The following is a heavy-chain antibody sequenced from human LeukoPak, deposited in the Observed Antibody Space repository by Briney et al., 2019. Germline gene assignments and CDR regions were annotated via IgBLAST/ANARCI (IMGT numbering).Heavy chain of an antibody. V-gene: IGHV3-30*02. CDR1: GFTFSIYG. Sequence: GGSLRLSCAASGFTFSIYGMHWVRQAPGKGLEWVAFIRSGGGNKYYADSVKGRFTTSRDNSKYTLHLQMNSLRDEDTDVYYCAKDSSDWAFDYWGQGTLVTVSS. J-gene: IGHJ4*02. CDR3: AKDSSDWAFDY. CDR2: IRSGGGNK. D-gene: IGHD3-22*01.